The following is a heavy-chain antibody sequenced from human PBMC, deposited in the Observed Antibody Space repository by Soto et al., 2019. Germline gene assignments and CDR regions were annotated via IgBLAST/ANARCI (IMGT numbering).Heavy chain of an antibody. CDR3: ARVDTYDYYYSMDV. V-gene: IGHV3-53*02. D-gene: IGHD5-18*01. Sequence: EVQLVETGGGLIQPGGSLSLSCAASGLAVTSNSMSWFRKAPGKGLEWVSIVYSSGTTYYADSVKGRFTFSRDKSKNTIYLQMRNLRAEDTAVYYCARVDTYDYYYSMDVWGQGTTVTVSS. J-gene: IGHJ6*02. CDR2: VYSSGTT. CDR1: GLAVTSNS.